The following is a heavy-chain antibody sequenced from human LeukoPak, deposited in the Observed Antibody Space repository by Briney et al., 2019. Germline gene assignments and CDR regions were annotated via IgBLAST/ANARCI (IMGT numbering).Heavy chain of an antibody. V-gene: IGHV3-15*07. D-gene: IGHD3-10*01. CDR2: IKSNTDGATT. J-gene: IGHJ4*02. Sequence: PGGSLRLSCVASGFTFSHYSMNWVRQAPGKGLEWVGRIKSNTDGATTDYTAPVKGRFTISRDDSKNTLYLQMSSLEIEDTAVYYCTSRYGSGGFWGQGTLVTVSS. CDR1: GFTFSHYS. CDR3: TSRYGSGGF.